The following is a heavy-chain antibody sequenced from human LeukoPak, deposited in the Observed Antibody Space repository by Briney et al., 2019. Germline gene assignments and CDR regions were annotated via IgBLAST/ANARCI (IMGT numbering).Heavy chain of an antibody. CDR2: IIPIFGTA. Sequence: GASVKVSCKASGGTFSSYAISWVRQAPGQGLEWMGGIIPIFGTANYAQKFQGRVTITADESTSTAYMELSSLRSEDTAVYYCARGSGNDFWSGYEIGYWGQGTLVTVSS. CDR3: ARGSGNDFWSGYEIGY. V-gene: IGHV1-69*13. D-gene: IGHD3-3*01. CDR1: GGTFSSYA. J-gene: IGHJ4*02.